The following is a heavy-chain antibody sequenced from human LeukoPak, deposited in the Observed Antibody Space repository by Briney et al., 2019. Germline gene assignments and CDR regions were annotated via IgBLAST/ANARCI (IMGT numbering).Heavy chain of an antibody. J-gene: IGHJ3*02. CDR3: ARSDGYGLVGI. Sequence: SETLSLTCTVSGGSISSGSYYWSWIRQPAGKGLEWIGRIYTSGSTNYNPSLKSRVTISVDTSKNQFSLKLSSVTAADTAVYYCARSDGYGLVGIWGQGTMVTVSS. CDR1: GGSISSGSYY. D-gene: IGHD3-10*01. CDR2: IYTSGST. V-gene: IGHV4-61*02.